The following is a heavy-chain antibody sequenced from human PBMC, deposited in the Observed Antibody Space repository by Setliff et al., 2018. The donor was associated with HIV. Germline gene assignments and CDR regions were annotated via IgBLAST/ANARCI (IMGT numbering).Heavy chain of an antibody. CDR3: AREGDYADFEY. J-gene: IGHJ4*02. D-gene: IGHD4-17*01. Sequence: SETLSLTCTVSGGSISSSSYYWGWIRQPPGKGLEWIGTIYYSGGTYYKSSLKSRLIISLDTSKNQFSLNLRSVTAADTAVYYCAREGDYADFEYWGQGTLVTVSS. V-gene: IGHV4-39*07. CDR2: IYYSGGT. CDR1: GGSISSSSYY.